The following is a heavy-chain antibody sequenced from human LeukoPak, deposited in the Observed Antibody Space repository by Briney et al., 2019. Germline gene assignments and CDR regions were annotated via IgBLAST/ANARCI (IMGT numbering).Heavy chain of an antibody. Sequence: PSETLSLTCNVSGDSISSTNYNWAWIRQPPGKGLECIGNLYYSGSTYYNPSLKSRVTISVDTSKNQFSLKLSSVTAADTAVYYCASITRDYYSKTWGYWGQGTLVTVSS. CDR2: LYYSGST. CDR1: GDSISSTNYN. J-gene: IGHJ4*02. V-gene: IGHV4-39*07. CDR3: ASITRDYYSKTWGY. D-gene: IGHD3-22*01.